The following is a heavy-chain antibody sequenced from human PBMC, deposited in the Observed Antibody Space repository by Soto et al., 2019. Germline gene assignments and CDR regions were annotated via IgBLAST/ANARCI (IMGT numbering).Heavy chain of an antibody. V-gene: IGHV1-69*02. D-gene: IGHD6-6*01. CDR3: ARGRRGVSSSESNDAFDI. Sequence: SVKVSCKASGGTFSSYTISWVRQAPGQGLEWMGRIIPILGIANYAQKFQGRVTITADKPTSTAYMELSSLRSEDTAVYYCARGRRGVSSSESNDAFDIWGQGTMVTVSS. J-gene: IGHJ3*02. CDR1: GGTFSSYT. CDR2: IIPILGIA.